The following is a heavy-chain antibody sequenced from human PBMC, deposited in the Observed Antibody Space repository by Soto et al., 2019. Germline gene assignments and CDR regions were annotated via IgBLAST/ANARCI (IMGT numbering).Heavy chain of an antibody. V-gene: IGHV1-18*04. CDR3: ARVLWYDFWSGYYTSGYFDY. D-gene: IGHD3-3*01. CDR2: ISAYNGNT. CDR1: GYTVTSYG. Sequence: ASVKVSCKASGYTVTSYGISWVRQAPGQVLEWMGWISAYNGNTNYAQKLQGRVTMTTDTSTSTAYMELRSLRSDDTAVYYCARVLWYDFWSGYYTSGYFDYWGQGTLVTVSS. J-gene: IGHJ4*02.